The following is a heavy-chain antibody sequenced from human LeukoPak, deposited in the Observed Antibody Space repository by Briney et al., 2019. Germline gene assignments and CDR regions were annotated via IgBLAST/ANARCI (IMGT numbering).Heavy chain of an antibody. D-gene: IGHD1-26*01. J-gene: IGHJ5*02. CDR1: RGSFSGYY. CDR3: ARGVSGKLRGWFDP. Sequence: SETLSLTCAVYRGSFSGYYWTWIRQPPGQGLEWIGDMLQSGSPTYSPSLKSRVTISIDTSKNQFSLKLNSVTAADTAVYYCARGVSGKLRGWFDPWGQGTLVTVSS. CDR2: MLQSGSP. V-gene: IGHV4-34*01.